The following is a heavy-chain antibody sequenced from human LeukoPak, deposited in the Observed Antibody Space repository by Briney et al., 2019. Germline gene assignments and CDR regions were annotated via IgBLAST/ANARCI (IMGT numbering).Heavy chain of an antibody. CDR3: AKTTAGYSSGRYPGWPVDY. V-gene: IGHV3-23*01. CDR1: GFTFGSYA. J-gene: IGHJ4*02. CDR2: ISGSGGST. D-gene: IGHD6-19*01. Sequence: GGSLRLSCAASGFTFGSYAMYWVRQAPGKGLEWVSGISGSGGSTFYADSVKGRFTISRDNPENTVYLQMNSLRADDTAVYYCAKTTAGYSSGRYPGWPVDYWGQGTLVTVSS.